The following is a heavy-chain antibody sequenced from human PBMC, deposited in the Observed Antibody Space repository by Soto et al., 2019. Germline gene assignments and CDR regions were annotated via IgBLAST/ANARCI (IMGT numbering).Heavy chain of an antibody. D-gene: IGHD1-20*01. CDR1: GVNIIDYG. CDR2: SSFSGDYI. CDR3: APATYNWNHEY. Sequence: PGVLLGPAEAASGVNIIDYGVSGVRQTPGKGLEWVSSSSFSGDYIYYADSVKGRFTISRDKARNSLYLQMNLLGVDDTARYFCAPATYNWNHEYSGQGTQVTVSS. V-gene: IGHV3-21*01. J-gene: IGHJ4*02.